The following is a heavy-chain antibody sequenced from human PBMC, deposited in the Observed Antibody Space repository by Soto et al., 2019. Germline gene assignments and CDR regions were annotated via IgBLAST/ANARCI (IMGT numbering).Heavy chain of an antibody. Sequence: ASETLSLTCTVSGGSISSSSYYWGWIRQPPGKGLEWIGSIYYSGSTYYNPSLKSRVTISVDTSKNQFSLKLSSVTAADTAVYYCAGQPTAGSYYDLGSYYYYYAMDVCGQGTTVTV. CDR3: AGQPTAGSYYDLGSYYYYYAMDV. J-gene: IGHJ6*02. D-gene: IGHD3-10*01. V-gene: IGHV4-39*01. CDR2: IYYSGST. CDR1: GGSISSSSYY.